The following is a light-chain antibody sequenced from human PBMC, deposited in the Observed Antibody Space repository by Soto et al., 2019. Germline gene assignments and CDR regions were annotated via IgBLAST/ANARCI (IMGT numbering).Light chain of an antibody. CDR2: AAS. Sequence: DIQLTQTPSTLSASIGDRVTITCRASQSLSGWLAWYQQKPGKVPKLLIYAASTLQSGVPSRFSGSGSGRDFTLTISSLQPEDFATYYCLLDYAYFWAFGQGTK. CDR3: LLDYAYFWA. CDR1: QSLSGW. V-gene: IGKV1-5*01. J-gene: IGKJ1*01.